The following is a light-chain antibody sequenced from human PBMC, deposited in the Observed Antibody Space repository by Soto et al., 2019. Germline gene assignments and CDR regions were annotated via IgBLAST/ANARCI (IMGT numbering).Light chain of an antibody. V-gene: IGLV2-11*01. CDR3: CPYAGSYTYV. Sequence: QSVLTQPRSVSGSPGQSVTISCTGNSSDVGGYNYVSWYQQHPGKAPKLMIYDVSKRPSGVPDRFSGSKSGNTASLTISGLQAEDEADYYCCPYAGSYTYVFGTGTKVTVL. CDR2: DVS. J-gene: IGLJ1*01. CDR1: SSDVGGYNY.